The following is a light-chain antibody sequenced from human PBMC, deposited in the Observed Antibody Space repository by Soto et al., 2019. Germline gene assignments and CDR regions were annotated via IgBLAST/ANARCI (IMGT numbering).Light chain of an antibody. J-gene: IGLJ1*01. V-gene: IGLV2-11*01. CDR3: CPYAGICTYV. CDR2: DVS. CDR1: SSDVRGYNY. Sequence: QSALTQPRSVSGSPGQSVTISCTGTSSDVRGYNYDSWYQQDPGKAPKLMIYDVSKRPSGVPDRFSGSKSCNTSSLTISGLQAEDEADFYCCPYAGICTYVFGTGTNLTVL.